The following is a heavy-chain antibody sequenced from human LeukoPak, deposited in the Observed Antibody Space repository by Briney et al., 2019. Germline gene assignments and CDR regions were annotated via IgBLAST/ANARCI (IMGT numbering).Heavy chain of an antibody. CDR1: GFTFDDYA. V-gene: IGHV3-9*01. J-gene: IGHJ4*02. CDR2: ISWNSGSI. Sequence: GGSLRLSCAASGFTFDDYAMHWVRQAPGKGLEWVSGISWNSGSIGYADSVKGRFTISRDNAKNSLYLQMNSLRAEDTALYYCAKDIWDGSGSYIAFDYWGQGTLVTVSS. CDR3: AKDIWDGSGSYIAFDY. D-gene: IGHD3-10*01.